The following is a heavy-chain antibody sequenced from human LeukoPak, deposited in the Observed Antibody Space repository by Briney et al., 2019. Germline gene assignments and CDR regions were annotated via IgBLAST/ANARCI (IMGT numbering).Heavy chain of an antibody. CDR1: GYSISSGYY. CDR3: ARVNRDDFRGYFDY. D-gene: IGHD3-3*01. V-gene: IGHV4-38-2*02. J-gene: IGHJ4*02. CDR2: IYHSGST. Sequence: SETLSLTCTVSGYSISSGYYWGWIRQPPGKGLEWIGSIYHSGSTYYNPSLKSRVTISVDTSKNQFSLKLSSVTAADTAVYYCARVNRDDFRGYFDYWGQGTLVTVSS.